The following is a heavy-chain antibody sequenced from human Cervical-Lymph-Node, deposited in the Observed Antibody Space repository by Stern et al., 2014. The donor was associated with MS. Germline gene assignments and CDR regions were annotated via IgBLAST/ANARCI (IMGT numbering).Heavy chain of an antibody. V-gene: IGHV1-2*02. CDR3: ARGRGDARPYYFDY. CDR2: INPNSGGT. Sequence: VHLVESGAEVKKPGASVKVSCKASGYTFTVYYIHWVRQAPGQGLEWMGWINPNSGGTNYPQKSQGRVTMTRDTSISTAYMELNTLRSDDTAIYYCARGRGDARPYYFDYWGQGSLVTVSS. CDR1: GYTFTVYY. D-gene: IGHD4-17*01. J-gene: IGHJ4*02.